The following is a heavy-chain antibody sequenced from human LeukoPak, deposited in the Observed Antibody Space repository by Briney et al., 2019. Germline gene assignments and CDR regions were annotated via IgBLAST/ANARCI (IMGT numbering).Heavy chain of an antibody. CDR1: GDSVSSNSAT. Sequence: PSQTLPLTCAISGDSVSSNSATWNWIRQSPSRGLEWLGRTYYRSKWYNDYAVSVKSRMTINPDTSKNQFSLQLNSVTPDDTAVYYCARVVTTGTYYFDYWGQGTLVTVSS. CDR2: TYYRSKWYN. V-gene: IGHV6-1*01. D-gene: IGHD1-1*01. CDR3: ARVVTTGTYYFDY. J-gene: IGHJ4*02.